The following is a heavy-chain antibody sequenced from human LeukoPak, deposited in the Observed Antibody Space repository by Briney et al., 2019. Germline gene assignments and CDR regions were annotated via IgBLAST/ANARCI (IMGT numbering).Heavy chain of an antibody. J-gene: IGHJ4*02. D-gene: IGHD3-22*01. CDR3: AKKYYYDSSPLDY. CDR2: IHRSGSP. V-gene: IGHV4-4*02. CDR1: LDSTTSNF. Sequence: SETLSLTCTVSLDSTTSNFWSWVRQPPGKGLEWIGEIHRSGSPNYNPSLQSRVTISIDRSRNQIVLELSSVTAADTAVYYCAKKYYYDSSPLDYWGQGTLVTVSS.